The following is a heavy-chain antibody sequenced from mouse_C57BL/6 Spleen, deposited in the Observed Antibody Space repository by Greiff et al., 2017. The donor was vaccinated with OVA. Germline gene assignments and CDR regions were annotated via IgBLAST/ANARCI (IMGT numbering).Heavy chain of an antibody. Sequence: EVQLQQSGPELVKPGASVKIPCKASGYTFTDYNMDWVKQSHGKSLEWIGDINPNNGGTIYNQKFKGKATLTVDKSSSTAYMELRSLTPEDTAVYYCARFTPSAYYRGYYAMDYWGQGTSVTVSS. CDR3: ARFTPSAYYRGYYAMDY. V-gene: IGHV1-18*01. CDR2: INPNNGGT. D-gene: IGHD2-14*01. CDR1: GYTFTDYN. J-gene: IGHJ4*01.